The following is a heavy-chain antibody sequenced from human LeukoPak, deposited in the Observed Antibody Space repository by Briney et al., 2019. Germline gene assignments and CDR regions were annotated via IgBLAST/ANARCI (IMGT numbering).Heavy chain of an antibody. J-gene: IGHJ4*02. CDR2: ISAYNGNT. V-gene: IGHV1-18*01. CDR1: GYTFTSYG. CDR3: ARDTKLVRGGYYFDY. D-gene: IGHD6-6*01. Sequence: ASVKVSCKASGYTFTSYGISWVRQAPGQGLEWMGLISAYNGNTNYAQKLQGRVTMTTDTSTSTAYMELRSLRSDDTAVYYCARDTKLVRGGYYFDYWGQGTLVTVSS.